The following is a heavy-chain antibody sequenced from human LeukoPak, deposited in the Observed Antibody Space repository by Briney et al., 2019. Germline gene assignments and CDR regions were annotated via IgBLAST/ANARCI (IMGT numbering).Heavy chain of an antibody. D-gene: IGHD1-26*01. V-gene: IGHV4-34*01. CDR1: GGSFSGYY. CDR3: ARRGVVGATTVWFDP. CDR2: INHSGST. J-gene: IGHJ5*02. Sequence: SETLSLTCAVYGGSFSGYYWSWIRQPPGKGLEGIGEINHSGSTNYNPSLKSRVTISVDTSKNQFSLKLSSVTAADTAVYYCARRGVVGATTVWFDPWGQGTLVTVSS.